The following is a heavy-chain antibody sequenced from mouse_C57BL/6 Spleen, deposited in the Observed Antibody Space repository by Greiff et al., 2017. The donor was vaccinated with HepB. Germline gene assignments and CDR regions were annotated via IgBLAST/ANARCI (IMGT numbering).Heavy chain of an antibody. V-gene: IGHV5-9-1*02. D-gene: IGHD2-10*01. J-gene: IGHJ4*01. CDR3: TRKGGAYYGNYDAMDY. CDR1: GFTFSSYA. CDR2: ISSGGDYI. Sequence: EVKLMESGEGLVKPGGSLKLSCAASGFTFSSYAMSWVRQTPEKRLEWVAYISSGGDYIYYADTVKGRFTISRDNARNTLYLQMSSLKSEDTAMYYCTRKGGAYYGNYDAMDYWGQGTSVTVSS.